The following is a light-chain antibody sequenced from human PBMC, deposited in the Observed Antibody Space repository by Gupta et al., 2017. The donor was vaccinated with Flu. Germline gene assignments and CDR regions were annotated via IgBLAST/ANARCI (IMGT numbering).Light chain of an antibody. CDR2: REN. Sequence: SSNVGSNYVYWYQQFPGAAPKLVISRENQRSSGAPDRFSGSKSGTSASLVISGLRSEDEADYYCAAWDDSLSGYVVFGGGTKLTVL. V-gene: IGLV1-47*01. J-gene: IGLJ2*01. CDR3: AAWDDSLSGYVV. CDR1: SSNVGSNY.